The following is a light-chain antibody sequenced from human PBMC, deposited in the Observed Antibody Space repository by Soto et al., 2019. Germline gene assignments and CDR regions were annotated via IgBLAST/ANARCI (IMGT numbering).Light chain of an antibody. CDR3: VSYTARSSYV. Sequence: QSALTQPASVSGSPGQSITISCTGTSSDVGSYNLVSWYQQHPGKAPKLMIYEGRRRPSGVPNRFSGSKSGNTASLTISGLQAEDEADYYCVSYTARSSYVFGTGTKVTVL. CDR1: SSDVGSYNL. V-gene: IGLV2-14*02. J-gene: IGLJ1*01. CDR2: EGR.